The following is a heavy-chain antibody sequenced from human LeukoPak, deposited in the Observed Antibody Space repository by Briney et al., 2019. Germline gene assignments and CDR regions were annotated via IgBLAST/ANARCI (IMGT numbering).Heavy chain of an antibody. V-gene: IGHV1-2*02. Sequence: LRASVKVSCKASGYTFTGYYMHWVRQAPGQGLEWMGWINPNSGGTNYAQKFQGRVTMTRNTSISTAYMELSSLRSEDTAVYYCARAGRYYYDSSGQYYYCYGMDVWGQGTTVTVSS. CDR2: INPNSGGT. CDR1: GYTFTGYY. CDR3: ARAGRYYYDSSGQYYYCYGMDV. D-gene: IGHD3-22*01. J-gene: IGHJ6*02.